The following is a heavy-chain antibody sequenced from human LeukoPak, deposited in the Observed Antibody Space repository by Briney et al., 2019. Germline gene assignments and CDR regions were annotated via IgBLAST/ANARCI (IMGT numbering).Heavy chain of an antibody. J-gene: IGHJ4*02. Sequence: PSETLSLTCTVSGGSISSYYWSWIRQPPGKGLEWIGYIYYSGSTNYNPSLKSRVTISVDTSKNQFSLKLSSVTAADTAVYYCARVRRDGYTFDYWGQGTLVTVSS. V-gene: IGHV4-59*01. CDR2: IYYSGST. D-gene: IGHD5-24*01. CDR3: ARVRRDGYTFDY. CDR1: GGSISSYY.